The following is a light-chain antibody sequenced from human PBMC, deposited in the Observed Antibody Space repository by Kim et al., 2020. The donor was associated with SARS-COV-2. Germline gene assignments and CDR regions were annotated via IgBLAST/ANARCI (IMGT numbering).Light chain of an antibody. J-gene: IGKJ2*01. CDR2: GTS. CDR3: QQYGGSPLYT. Sequence: SPGERATLACRASQSVSSDSLAWYQQKPGQAPRLIIYGTSSRATGIPDRFSGSGSGTDFTLTISRLEPEDVAVYYCQQYGGSPLYTFGQGTKLEIK. CDR1: QSVSSDS. V-gene: IGKV3-20*01.